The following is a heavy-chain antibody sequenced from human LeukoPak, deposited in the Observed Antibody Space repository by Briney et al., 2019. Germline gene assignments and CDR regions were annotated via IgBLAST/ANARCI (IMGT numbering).Heavy chain of an antibody. CDR1: GGSISRGDYC. J-gene: IGHJ5*02. V-gene: IGHV4-30-4*01. Sequence: SETLSLTCTVSGGSISRGDYCWSWGRQPPGKGLEWIVYIYYSGSTYYNPSLKSRVTISVDTSKNQFSLKLSSVTAADTAVYYCARAVNYDSYWFDPWGQGTLVTVSS. CDR2: IYYSGST. D-gene: IGHD3-22*01. CDR3: ARAVNYDSYWFDP.